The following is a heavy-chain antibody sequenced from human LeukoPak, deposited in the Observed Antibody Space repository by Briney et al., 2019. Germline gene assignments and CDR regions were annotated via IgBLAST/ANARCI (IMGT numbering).Heavy chain of an antibody. CDR3: ARQRYGGNSEFDY. V-gene: IGHV4-59*08. CDR1: GGSISSYY. D-gene: IGHD4-23*01. Sequence: PSETLSLTCTVSGGSISSYYWSWIRQPPGKGLEWIGYIYYSGSTNYNPSLKSRVTISVDTSKNQFSQKLSSVTAADTAVYYCARQRYGGNSEFDYWGQGTLVTVSS. CDR2: IYYSGST. J-gene: IGHJ4*02.